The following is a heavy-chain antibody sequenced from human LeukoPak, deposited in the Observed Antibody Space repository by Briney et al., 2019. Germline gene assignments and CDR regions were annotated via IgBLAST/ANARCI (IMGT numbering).Heavy chain of an antibody. J-gene: IGHJ5*02. CDR2: IYYSGST. V-gene: IGHV4-59*08. D-gene: IGHD5-24*01. CDR1: GGSISNYY. CDR3: ARHTAEKYNWFDR. Sequence: SETLSLTCTVSGGSISNYYWSWIRQPPGKGLEWIGYIYYSGSTNYNPSLRSRVTISVDTSKNQFSLRMSSVTAADTAVYYCARHTAEKYNWFDRWGQGTLVTVSS.